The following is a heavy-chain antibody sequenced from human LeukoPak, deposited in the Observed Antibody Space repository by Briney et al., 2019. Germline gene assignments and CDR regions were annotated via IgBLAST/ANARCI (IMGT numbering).Heavy chain of an antibody. V-gene: IGHV1-46*01. Sequence: ASVKVSCKASGYTCTNYYIHCVRQAPGQGLEWMGIIDPSGGSTSYAQKFQGRVTMTRDMSTSTVYMELSSLRSEDTAVYHCARGSSGSYLNYFDYWGQGTLVTVSS. CDR1: GYTCTNYY. CDR2: IDPSGGST. D-gene: IGHD1-26*01. J-gene: IGHJ4*02. CDR3: ARGSSGSYLNYFDY.